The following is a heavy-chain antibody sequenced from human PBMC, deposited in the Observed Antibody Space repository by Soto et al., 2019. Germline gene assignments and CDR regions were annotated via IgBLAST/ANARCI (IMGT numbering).Heavy chain of an antibody. CDR1: GFTFIRYW. D-gene: IGHD5-18*01. V-gene: IGHV3-7*01. J-gene: IGHJ3*02. CDR3: ARGDTPMITGMDSFDI. CDR2: IKQDGTEK. Sequence: GGSLRLSCAASGFTFIRYWINLCRQSPLKGLEWVANIKQDGTEKNYVDSVKGRFTISRDNARNSLYLQMDSLRAEDTAVYFCARGDTPMITGMDSFDIWGQGTMVTVSS.